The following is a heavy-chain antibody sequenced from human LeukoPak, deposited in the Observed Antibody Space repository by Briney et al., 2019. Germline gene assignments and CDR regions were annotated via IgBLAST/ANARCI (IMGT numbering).Heavy chain of an antibody. D-gene: IGHD1-20*01. V-gene: IGHV4-39*07. CDR1: GGSISSSSYY. CDR3: ASYNWNRPNY. CDR2: IYYSGST. Sequence: PSETLSLTWTVSGGSISSSSYYWGWIRQTPGKGLEWIGSIYYSGSTFYSPSLKSRVTISVDTSKNQFSLKLSSVTAADTAVYYCASYNWNRPNYWGQGTLVTVSS. J-gene: IGHJ4*02.